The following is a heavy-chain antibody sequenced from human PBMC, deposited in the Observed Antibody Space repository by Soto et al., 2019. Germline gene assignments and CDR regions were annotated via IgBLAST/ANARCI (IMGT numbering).Heavy chain of an antibody. CDR2: LIPIFGTA. J-gene: IGHJ3*02. D-gene: IGHD3-22*01. V-gene: IGHV1-69*13. Sequence: SVKVSCKDSGGTFSSYAISWVRQAPGQGLEWMGGLIPIFGTANYAQKFQGRVTITADESTSTAYMELSSLRSEETAVYYCARAGRYYYDRYDAFDIWGQGTMVTVSS. CDR1: GGTFSSYA. CDR3: ARAGRYYYDRYDAFDI.